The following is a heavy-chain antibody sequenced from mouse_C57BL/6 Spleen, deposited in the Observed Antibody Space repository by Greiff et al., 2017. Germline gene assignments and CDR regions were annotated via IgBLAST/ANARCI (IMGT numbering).Heavy chain of an antibody. Sequence: QVQLQQPGAELVMPGASVKLSCKASGYTFTSYWMHWVKQRPGQGLEWIGEIDPSDSYTNYNQKFKGKSTLTVDKSSSTAYMQLSSLTSEDSAVYYCARGDYGSPYFDVWGTGTTVTVSS. V-gene: IGHV1-69*01. D-gene: IGHD1-1*01. CDR3: ARGDYGSPYFDV. CDR1: GYTFTSYW. J-gene: IGHJ1*03. CDR2: IDPSDSYT.